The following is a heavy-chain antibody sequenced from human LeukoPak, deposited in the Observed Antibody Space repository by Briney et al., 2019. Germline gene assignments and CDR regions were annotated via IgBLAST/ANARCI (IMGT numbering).Heavy chain of an antibody. CDR1: GFTFSDYN. CDR2: ITDSGNTI. D-gene: IGHD3-9*01. CDR3: ARSIGLTGGGVDV. J-gene: IGHJ6*02. Sequence: GGSLRLSCAASGFTFSDYNMNWVRQAPGEGLEWVSYITDSGNTIHYADSVKGRFTISRDNAKNSLYLQMNSLRAEDTAVYYCARSIGLTGGGVDVWGQGTTVTVSS. V-gene: IGHV3-11*01.